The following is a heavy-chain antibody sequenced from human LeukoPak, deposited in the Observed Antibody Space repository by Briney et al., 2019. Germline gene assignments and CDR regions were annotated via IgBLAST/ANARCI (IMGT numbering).Heavy chain of an antibody. J-gene: IGHJ4*02. D-gene: IGHD3-3*01. Sequence: ASVKVSCKASGYTFTSYDINWVRLATGQGLEWMGWMNPNSGNTGYAQKFQGRVTMTRNTSISTAYMELSSLRSEDTAVYYCARGSTDDFWSGYYKYYFDYWGQGTLVTVSS. CDR3: ARGSTDDFWSGYYKYYFDY. V-gene: IGHV1-8*01. CDR1: GYTFTSYD. CDR2: MNPNSGNT.